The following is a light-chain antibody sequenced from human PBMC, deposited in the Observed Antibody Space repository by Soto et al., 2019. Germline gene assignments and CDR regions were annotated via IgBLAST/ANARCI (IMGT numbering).Light chain of an antibody. J-gene: IGKJ4*01. Sequence: IVMTQSPATLSVSPGERATLSCRASQSVSSNLAWYQQKPGQAPRLLMYSASTRATGIPARFSGSGSGTEFTLTISSLQSEDFAVYYCHQYNKWPSFTFGGGTKVEIK. CDR1: QSVSSN. CDR3: HQYNKWPSFT. CDR2: SAS. V-gene: IGKV3-15*01.